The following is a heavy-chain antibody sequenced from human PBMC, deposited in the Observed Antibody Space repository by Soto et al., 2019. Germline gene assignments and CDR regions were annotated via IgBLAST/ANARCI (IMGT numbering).Heavy chain of an antibody. V-gene: IGHV3-30-3*01. CDR2: ISYDGSNK. D-gene: IGHD5-18*01. CDR3: ARDLPLGYSYGGGDPYFDY. CDR1: GFTFSCYA. J-gene: IGHJ4*02. Sequence: GGSLRLSCAASGFTFSCYAMDWVLQAPGKGLEWVAVISYDGSNKYYADSVKGRFTISRDNSKNTLYLQMNSLRAEDTAVYYCARDLPLGYSYGGGDPYFDYWGQGTLVTVSS.